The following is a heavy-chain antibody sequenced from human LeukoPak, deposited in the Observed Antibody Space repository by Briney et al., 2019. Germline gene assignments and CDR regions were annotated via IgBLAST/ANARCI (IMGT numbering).Heavy chain of an antibody. J-gene: IGHJ4*02. D-gene: IGHD4-17*01. CDR2: ISGSGSNT. CDR3: ARGNGDYAIHPDY. V-gene: IGHV3-23*01. Sequence: GGSLRLSCAASGFTFSSYAMTWVRQAPGKALEWVSAISGSGSNTYYADSVKGRFAISRDNSKSTLYLLINSLRADDTAVYYCARGNGDYAIHPDYWGQGTLVTVSS. CDR1: GFTFSSYA.